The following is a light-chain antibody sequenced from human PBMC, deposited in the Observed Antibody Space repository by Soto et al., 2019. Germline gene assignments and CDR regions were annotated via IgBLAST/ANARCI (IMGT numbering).Light chain of an antibody. CDR3: SSYAGSNNYWV. V-gene: IGLV2-8*01. Sequence: QSALTQPPSASGSPGQSVTISCTGTSSDVGGYNYVSWYQQHPGKAPKLVIYEVNKRPSGVPDRFSGSKSGNTASLTVSGLQAEDEADYYCSSYAGSNNYWVFGGETKLTVL. CDR2: EVN. CDR1: SSDVGGYNY. J-gene: IGLJ3*02.